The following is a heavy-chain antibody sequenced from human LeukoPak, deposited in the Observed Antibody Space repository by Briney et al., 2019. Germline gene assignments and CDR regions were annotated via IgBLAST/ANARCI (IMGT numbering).Heavy chain of an antibody. CDR2: ISAYNGNT. V-gene: IGHV1-18*01. CDR3: ARGDKKENLSGPSGYFDP. Sequence: ASVKVSCKASGYTFTSYGISWVRQAPGQGLEWMGWISAYNGNTNYAQKLQGSVTMTTDTSTSTAYMELRSLRSGDTAVYYCARGDKKENLSGPSGYFDPWGQGSLVTVSS. CDR1: GYTFTSYG. D-gene: IGHD3-10*01. J-gene: IGHJ5*02.